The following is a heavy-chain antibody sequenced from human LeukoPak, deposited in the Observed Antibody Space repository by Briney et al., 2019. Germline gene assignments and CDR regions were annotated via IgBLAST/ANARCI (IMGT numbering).Heavy chain of an antibody. J-gene: IGHJ4*02. CDR3: ARGGIAWGSYRYTPFDY. Sequence: SVKVSCKASGGTFSSYAISWVRQAPGQGLEWMGGIIPIFGTANYAQKFQGRVTITADKSTSTAYMELSSLRSEDTAVYYCARGGIAWGSYRYTPFDYWGQGTLVTVSS. V-gene: IGHV1-69*06. CDR1: GGTFSSYA. CDR2: IIPIFGTA. D-gene: IGHD3-16*02.